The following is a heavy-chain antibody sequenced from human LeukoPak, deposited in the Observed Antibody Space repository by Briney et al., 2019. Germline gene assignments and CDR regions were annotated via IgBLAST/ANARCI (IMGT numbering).Heavy chain of an antibody. Sequence: GGSLRLSCSASGFXFSTYAMHWVRQAPGEELEYISGVTSDGGTTYHADSVKGRFTISRDNSKNTLYLQMSSLRVEDTAVYYCVKVSSTVGATYFDYWGQGTLVTVSS. J-gene: IGHJ4*02. D-gene: IGHD1-26*01. V-gene: IGHV3-64D*06. CDR2: VTSDGGTT. CDR1: GFXFSTYA. CDR3: VKVSSTVGATYFDY.